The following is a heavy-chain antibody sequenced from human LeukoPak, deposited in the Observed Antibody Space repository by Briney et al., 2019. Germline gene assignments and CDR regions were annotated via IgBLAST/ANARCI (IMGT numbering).Heavy chain of an antibody. Sequence: GGSLRLSCAASGFTFSNAWMSWVRQAPGKGLEWVGRIKSKTDGGTTDYAAPVKGRFTISRDDSKNTLHLQMNSLKTEDTAVYYCTTDRWFGEFTFDYWGQGTLVTVSS. J-gene: IGHJ4*02. CDR1: GFTFSNAW. V-gene: IGHV3-15*01. CDR2: IKSKTDGGTT. D-gene: IGHD3-10*01. CDR3: TTDRWFGEFTFDY.